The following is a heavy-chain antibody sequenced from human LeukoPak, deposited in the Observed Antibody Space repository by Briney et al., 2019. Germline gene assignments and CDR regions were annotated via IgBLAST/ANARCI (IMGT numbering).Heavy chain of an antibody. D-gene: IGHD4-23*01. Sequence: SETLSLTCTVSGGSISSYYWSWIRQPPGKGLEWIGYIYYSGSTNCNPSVKSRVAMSVDTSKKQFSLELSSLTAADTAVYYCARGGTAVIAPYAFDIWGQGTMVTVSS. CDR1: GGSISSYY. V-gene: IGHV4-59*01. CDR2: IYYSGST. J-gene: IGHJ3*02. CDR3: ARGGTAVIAPYAFDI.